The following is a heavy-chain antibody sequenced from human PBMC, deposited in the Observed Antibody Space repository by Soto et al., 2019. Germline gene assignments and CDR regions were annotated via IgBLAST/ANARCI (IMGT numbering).Heavy chain of an antibody. CDR2: IYYSGST. J-gene: IGHJ3*02. CDR3: ARSPNHSITMVRGVHMALGALDI. V-gene: IGHV4-31*03. Sequence: SETLSLTCTVSGGSISGGGYYWSWIRQHPGKGLEWIGYIYYSGSTYYNPSLKSRVTISVDTSKNQFSLKLSSVTAADTAVYYCARSPNHSITMVRGVHMALGALDIWCQGTMLTVSS. D-gene: IGHD3-10*01. CDR1: GGSISGGGYY.